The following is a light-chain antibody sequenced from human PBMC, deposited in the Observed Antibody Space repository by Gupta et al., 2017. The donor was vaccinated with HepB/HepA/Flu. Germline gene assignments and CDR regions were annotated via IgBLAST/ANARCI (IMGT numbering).Light chain of an antibody. Sequence: SSELTQDPAVSVALGQTVRITCQGDRLRSSYANWYQQKPGQAPVLVLYGENSRPSGIPDRFSGSRSGNTASLTITGAQAEDEADYYCPYRDSGDDFCAFGGGTKLTVL. V-gene: IGLV3-19*01. CDR3: PYRDSGDDFCA. CDR2: GEN. J-gene: IGLJ2*01. CDR1: RLRSSY.